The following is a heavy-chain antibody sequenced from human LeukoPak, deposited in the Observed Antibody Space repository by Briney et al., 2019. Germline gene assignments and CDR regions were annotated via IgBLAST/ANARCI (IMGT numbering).Heavy chain of an antibody. CDR1: GFIFSDYN. Sequence: GGSLRLSCAASGFIFSDYNMKWVRQAPGKGLEWVSSISSTSSYINYADSVKGRFTISRDNANNSLSLQMNSLRVEDTAVYYCARLYGPGSYPFDYWGQGTLVTVSS. J-gene: IGHJ4*02. D-gene: IGHD3-10*01. CDR2: ISSTSSYI. CDR3: ARLYGPGSYPFDY. V-gene: IGHV3-21*01.